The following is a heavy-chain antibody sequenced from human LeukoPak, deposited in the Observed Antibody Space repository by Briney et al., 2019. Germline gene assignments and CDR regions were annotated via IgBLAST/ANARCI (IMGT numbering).Heavy chain of an antibody. CDR2: ISGSGGST. CDR3: AKSLGRQLWLIRLFDY. CDR1: GFTFSSYA. V-gene: IGHV3-23*01. J-gene: IGHJ4*02. Sequence: QSGGSLRLSCAASGFTFSSYAMSWVRQAPGKGLEWVPAISGSGGSTYYADSVKGRFTISRDNSKNTLYLQMNSLRAEDTAVYYCAKSLGRQLWLIRLFDYWGQGTLVTVSS. D-gene: IGHD5-18*01.